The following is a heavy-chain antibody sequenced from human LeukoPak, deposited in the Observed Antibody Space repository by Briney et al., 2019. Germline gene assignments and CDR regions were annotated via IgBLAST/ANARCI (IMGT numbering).Heavy chain of an antibody. CDR1: GGSISSYY. CDR3: ARHSITIFGVVPLGWFDP. CDR2: IYYSGST. V-gene: IGHV4-59*01. D-gene: IGHD3-3*01. J-gene: IGHJ5*02. Sequence: SETLSLTCTVSGGSISSYYWSWIRQPPGKGLEWIGYIYYSGSTNYNPSLKSRVTISVDTSKNQFSLKLSSVTAADTAVYYCARHSITIFGVVPLGWFDPWGQGTLVTVSS.